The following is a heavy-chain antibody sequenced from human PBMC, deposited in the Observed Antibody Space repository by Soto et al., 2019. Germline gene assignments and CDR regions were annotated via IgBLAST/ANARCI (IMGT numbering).Heavy chain of an antibody. CDR1: GGTFSSYA. CDR2: IIPSFGTA. J-gene: IGHJ6*02. V-gene: IGHV1-69*13. CDR3: ARCPVGYCSSTSCTKAKYYYYYYGMDV. Sequence: SVKNSCKASGGTFSSYAISWVRQAPGQGLEWMGGIIPSFGTANYAQKFQGRVTITADESTSTAYMELSSLRSEDTAVYYCARCPVGYCSSTSCTKAKYYYYYYGMDVWGQGTTVTVSS. D-gene: IGHD2-2*01.